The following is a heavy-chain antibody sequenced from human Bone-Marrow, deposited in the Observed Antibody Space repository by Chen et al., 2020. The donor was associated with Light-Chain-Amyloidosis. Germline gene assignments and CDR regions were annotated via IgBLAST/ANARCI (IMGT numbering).Heavy chain of an antibody. V-gene: IGHV3-74*02. CDR2: ISGDGSAT. CDR1: GFPFSSYW. J-gene: IGHJ4*02. D-gene: IGHD1-1*01. Sequence: EVLLVESGGGLVQPGGSLRLSCAASGFPFSSYWTHWVRQAPGKGLVWVSRISGDGSATNYPDFVKGRFTISRDNAKNTLYLQMNSLRAEDTAVYYCARSQSGIYDYWGQGTLVTVSS. CDR3: ARSQSGIYDY.